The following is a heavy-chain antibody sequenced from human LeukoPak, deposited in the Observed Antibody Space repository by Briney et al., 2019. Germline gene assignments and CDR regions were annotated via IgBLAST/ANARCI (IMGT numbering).Heavy chain of an antibody. D-gene: IGHD4-17*01. Sequence: SETLPLTCTVSGYSISSGYYWGWIRQPPGKGLEWIGSIYHSGSTYYNPSLKSRVTISVDTSKNQFSLKLSSVTAAGTAVYYCARGGYGDYGPDAFDIWGQGTMVTVSS. J-gene: IGHJ3*02. CDR2: IYHSGST. V-gene: IGHV4-38-2*02. CDR1: GYSISSGYY. CDR3: ARGGYGDYGPDAFDI.